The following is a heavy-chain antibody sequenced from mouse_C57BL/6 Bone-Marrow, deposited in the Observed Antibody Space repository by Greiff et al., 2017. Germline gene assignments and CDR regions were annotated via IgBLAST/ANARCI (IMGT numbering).Heavy chain of an antibody. CDR1: GYTFTSYE. J-gene: IGHJ3*01. D-gene: IGHD4-1*01. Sequence: VQLQESGPELVKPGASVKLSCKASGYTFTSYEINWVKQRPGQGLEWIGWIYPRDGSTKYNEKFKGKATLTVATSSSTAYMELHSLASEASAFYFCARVGRFAYWGQGTLVTVSA. CDR2: IYPRDGST. CDR3: ARVGRFAY. V-gene: IGHV1-85*01.